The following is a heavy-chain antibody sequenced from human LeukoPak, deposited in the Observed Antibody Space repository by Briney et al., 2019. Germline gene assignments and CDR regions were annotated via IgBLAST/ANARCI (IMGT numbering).Heavy chain of an antibody. Sequence: SETLSLTCTVSGGSISSSSYYWGWIRQPPGKGLEWIGSIYYSGSTYYNPSLKSRVTISVDTSKNQFSLKLSSVTATDTAVYYCARQAGVTIFGVVIQTVDYWGQGTLVTVSS. D-gene: IGHD3-3*01. CDR3: ARQAGVTIFGVVIQTVDY. CDR1: GGSISSSSYY. J-gene: IGHJ4*02. CDR2: IYYSGST. V-gene: IGHV4-39*01.